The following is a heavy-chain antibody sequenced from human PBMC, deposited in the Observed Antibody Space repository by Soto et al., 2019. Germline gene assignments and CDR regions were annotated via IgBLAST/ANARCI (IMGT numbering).Heavy chain of an antibody. CDR2: ISGSGGST. D-gene: IGHD5-18*01. V-gene: IGHV3-23*01. CDR3: AKAPLRGYSYGRKPVDY. Sequence: GGSLRLSCAASGFTFSSYAMSWVRQAPGKGLEWVSAISGSGGSTYYADSVKGRFTISRDNSKNTLYLQMNSLRAEDTAVYYCAKAPLRGYSYGRKPVDYWGQGTLVTVSS. CDR1: GFTFSSYA. J-gene: IGHJ4*02.